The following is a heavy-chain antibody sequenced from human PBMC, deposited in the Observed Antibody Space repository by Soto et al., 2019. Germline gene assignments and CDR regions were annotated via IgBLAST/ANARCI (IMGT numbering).Heavy chain of an antibody. J-gene: IGHJ4*02. D-gene: IGHD2-2*01. CDR2: INHSGST. CDR3: ARIDCSSTSCSHFDY. CDR1: GGSFSGYY. Sequence: TLSLTCAVYGGSFSGYYLSWIRQPPGKGLEWIGEINHSGSTNYNPSLKSRVTISVDTSKNQFSLKLSSVTAADTAVYYCARIDCSSTSCSHFDYWGQGTLVTVSS. V-gene: IGHV4-34*01.